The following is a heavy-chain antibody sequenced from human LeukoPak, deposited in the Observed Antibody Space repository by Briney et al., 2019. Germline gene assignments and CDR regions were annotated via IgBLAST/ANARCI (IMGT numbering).Heavy chain of an antibody. CDR3: TTDDSSGWYRWFDS. D-gene: IGHD6-19*01. V-gene: IGHV3-15*01. Sequence: PGGSLRLSCAASGFTFSNAWMSWVRQTPRKRLEWVGRIKSKTDGGTTDYAAPVKGRFTISRDDSKNTLYLQMNSLKTEDTAVYYCTTDDSSGWYRWFDSWGQGTLVTVSS. CDR2: IKSKTDGGTT. CDR1: GFTFSNAW. J-gene: IGHJ5*01.